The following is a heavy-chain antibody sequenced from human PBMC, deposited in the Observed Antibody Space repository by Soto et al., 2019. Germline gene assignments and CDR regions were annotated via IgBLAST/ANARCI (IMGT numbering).Heavy chain of an antibody. CDR3: ARSPIVVVPAVLPFDY. D-gene: IGHD2-2*01. CDR1: GYTFTSYG. Sequence: QVQLVQSGAEVKKPGASVKVSCKASGYTFTSYGISWVRQAPGQGLEWMGWISAYNGNTNYAQKLQGRVTMTTDTSTSTAYMELRRLRSDDTAVYYCARSPIVVVPAVLPFDYWGQGTLVTVSS. CDR2: ISAYNGNT. V-gene: IGHV1-18*01. J-gene: IGHJ4*02.